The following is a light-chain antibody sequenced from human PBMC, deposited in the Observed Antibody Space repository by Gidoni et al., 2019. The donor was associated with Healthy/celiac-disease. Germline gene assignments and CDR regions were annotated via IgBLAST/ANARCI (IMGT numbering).Light chain of an antibody. CDR2: LGS. J-gene: IGKJ1*01. CDR3: MQALQTPPWT. V-gene: IGKV2-28*01. Sequence: DIVMTQSPLSLPVTPGEPASISCRSSQSLLHSNGYNYLDWYLQKPVQSPQLLIYLGSNRASGVPDRFSGSGSGTDFTLKISRVEAEDVGVYYCMQALQTPPWTFGQXTKVEIK. CDR1: QSLLHSNGYNY.